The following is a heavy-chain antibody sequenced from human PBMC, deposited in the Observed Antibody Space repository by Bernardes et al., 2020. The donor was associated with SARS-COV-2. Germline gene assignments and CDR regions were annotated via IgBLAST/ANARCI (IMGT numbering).Heavy chain of an antibody. CDR2: FDSEDGQT. D-gene: IGHD3-3*01. Sequence: ASVKVSCKVSGYSLTELPIHWVRQAPGKGLEWMGGFDSEDGQTIHAQKFQGRVTMIEDTSTDTAYMELNSLRSEDTAVYFCAGRITLFGVITGFFDRWGQGTLVTVSS. J-gene: IGHJ4*02. V-gene: IGHV1-24*01. CDR3: AGRITLFGVITGFFDR. CDR1: GYSLTELP.